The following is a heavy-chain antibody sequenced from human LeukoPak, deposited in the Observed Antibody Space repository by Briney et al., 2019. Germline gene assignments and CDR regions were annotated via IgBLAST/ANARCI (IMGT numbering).Heavy chain of an antibody. Sequence: PGRSLRLSCAASGFTFSHYGMHWVRQAPGKGLEWAAVISSDGSYKDYVNSVKGRFTISRDNSKNTLYLQMNSLTIEDTAVYYCAKDSPSGFDYWGQGILVTVSS. J-gene: IGHJ4*02. CDR1: GFTFSHYG. D-gene: IGHD3-10*01. CDR2: ISSDGSYK. CDR3: AKDSPSGFDY. V-gene: IGHV3-30*18.